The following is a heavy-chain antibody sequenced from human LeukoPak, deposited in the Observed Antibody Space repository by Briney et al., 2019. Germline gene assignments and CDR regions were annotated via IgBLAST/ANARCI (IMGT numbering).Heavy chain of an antibody. Sequence: GGSLRLSCAASGFTFNEYYMSWVRQAPGKGLEWISYITPGGDKVFCADSVKGRFTVSRDNAWNSLFLQLNSLRVEDTAVYYCARGHWQLEVWGQGTLITVSS. J-gene: IGHJ4*02. V-gene: IGHV3-11*04. D-gene: IGHD6-13*01. CDR1: GFTFNEYY. CDR2: ITPGGDKV. CDR3: ARGHWQLEV.